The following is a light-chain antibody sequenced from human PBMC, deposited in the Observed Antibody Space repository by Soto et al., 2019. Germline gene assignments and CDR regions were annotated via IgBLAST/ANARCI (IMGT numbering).Light chain of an antibody. V-gene: IGLV2-14*01. CDR3: SSYTSGSSHYV. CDR2: EVS. J-gene: IGLJ1*01. CDR1: SSDVGGYNF. Sequence: QSVLTQPASVSGSPGQSITISCTGTSSDVGGYNFVSWYQQHPGKAPKLMIYEVSNRPSGVSDRFSGSKSGNTASLTISGLQAEDEADYHCSSYTSGSSHYVFGTGTKLTVL.